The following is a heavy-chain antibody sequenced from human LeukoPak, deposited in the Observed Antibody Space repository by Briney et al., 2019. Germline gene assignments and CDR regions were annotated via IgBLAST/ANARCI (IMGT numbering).Heavy chain of an antibody. CDR2: IYWDDDK. Sequence: SGPTLVKPTQTLTLTCTFSGFSLSTSGVGVGWIRQPPGKALKWPALIYWDDDKRYSPPLKSRLTITKDTSKNQVVLTMTNMDPVDTATYYCAHSDCSGGSCPFDYWGQGTLVTVSS. CDR1: GFSLSTSGVG. D-gene: IGHD2-15*01. J-gene: IGHJ4*02. V-gene: IGHV2-5*02. CDR3: AHSDCSGGSCPFDY.